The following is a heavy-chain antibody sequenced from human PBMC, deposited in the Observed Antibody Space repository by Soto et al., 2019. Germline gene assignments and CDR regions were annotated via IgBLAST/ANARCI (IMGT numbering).Heavy chain of an antibody. Sequence: SVKVPCAASGGPFISYAIIWVRQATGQGLEWMGGIIPIFGTANYAQKFQGRVTITADESTSTAYMELSSLRSEDTAVYYCAIDSRRTLAGDYYGMDVWGQGTTVTVSS. CDR1: GGPFISYA. CDR2: IIPIFGTA. J-gene: IGHJ6*02. V-gene: IGHV1-69*13. D-gene: IGHD3-22*01. CDR3: AIDSRRTLAGDYYGMDV.